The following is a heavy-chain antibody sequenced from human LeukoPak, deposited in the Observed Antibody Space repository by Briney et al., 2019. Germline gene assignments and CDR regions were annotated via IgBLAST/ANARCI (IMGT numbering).Heavy chain of an antibody. J-gene: IGHJ4*02. Sequence: GGSLRLSCAASGFTFSSYWMHWVRQAPGKGLVWVSRINGDGSSTNYADAVKGRFTISRDNAKNTLFLQMDSLRAEDTAIYYCARRRGYGTLDYWGQGTLVSVSS. CDR3: ARRRGYGTLDY. V-gene: IGHV3-74*01. D-gene: IGHD3-16*01. CDR1: GFTFSSYW. CDR2: INGDGSST.